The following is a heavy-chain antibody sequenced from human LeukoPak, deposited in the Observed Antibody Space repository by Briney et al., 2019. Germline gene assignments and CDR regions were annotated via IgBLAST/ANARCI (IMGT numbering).Heavy chain of an antibody. D-gene: IGHD3-10*01. Sequence: GGSLRLSCAASGFTFSSYGMHWVRQAPGKGLEWVAFIRYDGSNKYYADSVKGRFTISRDNSKNTLYLQMNSLRAEDTAVYYCAKAVSMVRGKVADYWGQGTLVTVPP. CDR2: IRYDGSNK. V-gene: IGHV3-30*02. CDR1: GFTFSSYG. CDR3: AKAVSMVRGKVADY. J-gene: IGHJ4*02.